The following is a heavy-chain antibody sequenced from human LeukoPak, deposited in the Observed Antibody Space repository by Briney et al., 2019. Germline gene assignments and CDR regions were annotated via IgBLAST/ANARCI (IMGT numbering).Heavy chain of an antibody. CDR2: TYYRSKWYN. CDR3: ARDLQVVAAKLNYGMDV. Sequence: SQTLSLTCAISGDSVSSNSAAWNWIRQSPSRGLEWLGRTYYRSKWYNDYAVSVKSRITINPDTSKNQFSLQLNSVTPEDTAVYYCARDLQVVAAKLNYGMDVWGKGTMVTVSS. D-gene: IGHD2-15*01. CDR1: GDSVSSNSAA. V-gene: IGHV6-1*01. J-gene: IGHJ6*04.